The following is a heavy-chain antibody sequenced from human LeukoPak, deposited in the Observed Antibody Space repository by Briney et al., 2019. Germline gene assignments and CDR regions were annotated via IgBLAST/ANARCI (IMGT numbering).Heavy chain of an antibody. CDR3: ARGIEAGVDY. Sequence: ASVKPSRKTSGFTSTNYAINCVRQAPEQGLEWLGWMSPGSGYTGYAQKFQGRVTMTRDISITTAYVELSSLRSEDTAVYYCARGIEAGVDYWGQGTLVTVPS. CDR1: GFTSTNYA. V-gene: IGHV1-8*02. J-gene: IGHJ4*02. CDR2: MSPGSGYT. D-gene: IGHD6-25*01.